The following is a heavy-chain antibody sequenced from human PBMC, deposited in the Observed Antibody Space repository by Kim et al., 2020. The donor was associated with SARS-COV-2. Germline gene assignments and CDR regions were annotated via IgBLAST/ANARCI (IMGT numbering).Heavy chain of an antibody. CDR1: GYTFSSND. CDR2: MNPYSGNT. J-gene: IGHJ5*02. CDR3: SRGPSCSGLSCPYCIDA. V-gene: IGHV1-8*02. Sequence: ASVKVSCKASGYTFSSNDINWVRQATGQGLEWMGWMNPYSGNTSYAQRLQGRVTLTRNTSISTAYMELNSLRSDDTAVYYCSRGPSCSGLSCPYCIDAWGQGTLVTVSS. D-gene: IGHD2-15*01.